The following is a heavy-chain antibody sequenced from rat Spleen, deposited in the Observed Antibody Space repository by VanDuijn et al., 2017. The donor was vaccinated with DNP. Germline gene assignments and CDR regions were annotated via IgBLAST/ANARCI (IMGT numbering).Heavy chain of an antibody. CDR3: AKDANSGYYFDY. V-gene: IGHV5-29*01. CDR1: GFTFSDYA. J-gene: IGHJ2*01. Sequence: EVLLVESDGGLVQPGRSLKLSCAVSGFTFSDYAMAWVRQAPAKGLEWVATISYNGGTPYYRDSVKGRFTISRDNAQSTLYLQMNSLRSEDTATYYCAKDANSGYYFDYWGQGVMVTVSS. CDR2: ISYNGGTP. D-gene: IGHD4-3*01.